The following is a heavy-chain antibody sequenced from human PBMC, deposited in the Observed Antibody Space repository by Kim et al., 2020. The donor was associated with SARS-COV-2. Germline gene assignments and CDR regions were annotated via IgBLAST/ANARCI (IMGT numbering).Heavy chain of an antibody. J-gene: IGHJ4*02. CDR2: ISGSGDST. CDR1: GFTFSSLA. V-gene: IGHV3-23*01. D-gene: IGHD3-16*01. CDR3: AKGWGFDF. Sequence: GGSLRLSCAASGFTFSSLAMSWVRQAPGKGLEWVSAISGSGDSTYYADSVSGRFTISRDNSDNTLYLQMNSLRAEDTALYYCAKGWGFDFWGQGTLVTVSS.